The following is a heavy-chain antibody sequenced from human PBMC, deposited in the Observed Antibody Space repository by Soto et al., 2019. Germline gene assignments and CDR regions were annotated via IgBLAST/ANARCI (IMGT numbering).Heavy chain of an antibody. V-gene: IGHV3-74*02. Sequence: EVQLVESGGGLVRPGGSLSLSCAASGFTFSSYWMHWVRQAPGKGLVWVSRMNEDGGTTDYADSVKGRFTISRDNAKNTLYLQMNSRRVEDTAVYYCASDLSGRADVWGQGTTVTVSS. CDR1: GFTFSSYW. D-gene: IGHD3-10*01. CDR2: MNEDGGTT. CDR3: ASDLSGRADV. J-gene: IGHJ6*02.